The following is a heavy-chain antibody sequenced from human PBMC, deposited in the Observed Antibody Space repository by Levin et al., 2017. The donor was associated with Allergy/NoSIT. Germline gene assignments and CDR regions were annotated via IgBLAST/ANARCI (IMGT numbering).Heavy chain of an antibody. D-gene: IGHD3-9*01. CDR2: IKQDGSEK. J-gene: IGHJ4*02. CDR1: GFTFSSYW. V-gene: IGHV3-7*01. CDR3: ARVSDVLRYFDWLLIDY. Sequence: SCAASGFTFSSYWMSWVRQAPGKGLEWVANIKQDGSEKYYVDSVKGRFTISRDNAKNSLYLQMNSLRAEDTAVYYCARVSDVLRYFDWLLIDYWGQGTLVTVSS.